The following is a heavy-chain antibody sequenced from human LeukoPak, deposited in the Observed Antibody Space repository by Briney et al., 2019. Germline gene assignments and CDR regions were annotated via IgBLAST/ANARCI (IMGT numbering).Heavy chain of an antibody. Sequence: PGGSLRLSCAASGFTFSSYWMSWVRQAPGKGLEWVANIKQDGSEKYYVDSVKGRFTISRDNAKNSLYLQMNSLRAEDTAVYYCARGGGSSDTPVLYYYGMDVWGQGTTVTVSS. CDR2: IKQDGSEK. D-gene: IGHD6-13*01. CDR3: ARGGGSSDTPVLYYYGMDV. CDR1: GFTFSSYW. J-gene: IGHJ6*02. V-gene: IGHV3-7*01.